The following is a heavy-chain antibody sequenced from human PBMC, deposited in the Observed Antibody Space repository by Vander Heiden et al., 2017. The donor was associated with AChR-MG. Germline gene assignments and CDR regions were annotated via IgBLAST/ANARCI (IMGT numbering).Heavy chain of an antibody. CDR3: TREVTTFMDV. J-gene: IGHJ6*02. Sequence: EVQVVESGGGLVKPGGSLRLSCAASGFSFDSHSMTWVRQAPGKGLEWVSSISSSGSFIYVGDSLKGRFAISRDNAKNLVFLQMNSLTAEDTAVYYCTREVTTFMDVWGQGTTVTVSS. CDR1: GFSFDSHS. D-gene: IGHD4-4*01. V-gene: IGHV3-21*01. CDR2: ISSSGSFI.